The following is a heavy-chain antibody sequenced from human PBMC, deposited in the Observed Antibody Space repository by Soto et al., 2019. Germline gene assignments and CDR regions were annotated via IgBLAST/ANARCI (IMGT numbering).Heavy chain of an antibody. CDR2: ISGSGGST. D-gene: IGHD2-15*01. Sequence: EVQLLESGGGLVQPGGSLRLSCAASGFTFSSYAMSWVRQAPGKGLEWVSAISGSGGSTYYADSVKGRFTIYRDNSKNPLYLQMNSLRAEDTAVYYCAAANNLYRCFSGGSCGDWFDPWGQGTLVTVSS. CDR3: AAANNLYRCFSGGSCGDWFDP. CDR1: GFTFSSYA. V-gene: IGHV3-23*01. J-gene: IGHJ5*02.